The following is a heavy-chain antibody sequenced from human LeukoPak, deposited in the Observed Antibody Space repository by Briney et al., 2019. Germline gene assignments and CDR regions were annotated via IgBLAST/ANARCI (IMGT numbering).Heavy chain of an antibody. CDR1: GFTFSSYG. CDR3: ARDPGYCSGGSCSGYYYYGMDV. Sequence: PGGSLRLSCAASGFTFSSYGMHWVRQAPGKGLEWVAVIWYDGSNKYYADSVKGRFTISRDNSKNTLYLQMNSLRAEDTAVYYCARDPGYCSGGSCSGYYYYGMDVWGQGTTVTVSS. D-gene: IGHD2-15*01. CDR2: IWYDGSNK. V-gene: IGHV3-33*01. J-gene: IGHJ6*02.